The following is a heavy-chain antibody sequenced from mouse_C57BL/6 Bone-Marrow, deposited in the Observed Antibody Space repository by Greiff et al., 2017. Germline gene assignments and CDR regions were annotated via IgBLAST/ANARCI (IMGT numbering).Heavy chain of an antibody. CDR3: ARCPSEYYDSTLRFPYWYFDV. CDR2: IHPNSGST. Sequence: VQLQQPGAELVKPGASVKLSCKASGYTFTSYWMHWVKQRPGQGLEWIGMIHPNSGSTNYTEKFKSKATLTVDKSSSTAYMQLSSLTSEDSAVYYCARCPSEYYDSTLRFPYWYFDVWGTGTTVTVSS. CDR1: GYTFTSYW. V-gene: IGHV1-64*01. D-gene: IGHD1-1*01. J-gene: IGHJ1*03.